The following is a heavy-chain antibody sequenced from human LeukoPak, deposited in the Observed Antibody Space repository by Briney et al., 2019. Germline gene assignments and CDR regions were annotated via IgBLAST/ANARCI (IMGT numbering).Heavy chain of an antibody. CDR3: ARLQGGSPAVFDH. Sequence: PSETLSLTCSVSGGSISGDYWSWIRQPPGTGLEWVGYIHYTGSTNYNPSLKSRVTISVDTSKNQFSLKLNSVTAADTAVYYCARLQGGSPAVFDHWGQGTLVSVSS. D-gene: IGHD1-26*01. CDR1: GGSISGDY. CDR2: IHYTGST. J-gene: IGHJ4*02. V-gene: IGHV4-59*01.